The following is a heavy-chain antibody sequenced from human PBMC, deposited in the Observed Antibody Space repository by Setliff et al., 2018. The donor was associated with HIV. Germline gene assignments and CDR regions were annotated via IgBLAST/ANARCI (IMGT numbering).Heavy chain of an antibody. D-gene: IGHD1-26*01. CDR1: GYTFTGYY. V-gene: IGHV1-2*06. CDR3: GRANIVGATGPDY. J-gene: IGHJ4*02. Sequence: ASVKVSCKASGYTFTGYYMHWVRQAPGQGLEWMGRINPNSGGTDYSQRFQGRVTMTRDLSISTAYMELSSLRSDDTAVYFCGRANIVGATGPDYWGQGTLVTVSS. CDR2: INPNSGGT.